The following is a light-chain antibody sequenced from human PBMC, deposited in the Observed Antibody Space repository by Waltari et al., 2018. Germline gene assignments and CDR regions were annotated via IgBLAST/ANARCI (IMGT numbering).Light chain of an antibody. J-gene: IGLJ1*01. CDR3: AAWDDRMKV. V-gene: IGLV1-47*01. CDR1: SSNVGRNF. Sequence: QSVLTQPPSASATRGQRVNISCSGSSSNVGRNFVYWYQQLPGSAPQLLIYRNDQRPSGVPDRFSASKSETSASLAISGLRSEDEADYYCAAWDDRMKVFGTGTKVTVL. CDR2: RND.